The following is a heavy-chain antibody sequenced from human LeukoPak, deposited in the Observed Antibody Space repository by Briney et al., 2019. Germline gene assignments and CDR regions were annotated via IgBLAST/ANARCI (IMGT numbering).Heavy chain of an antibody. CDR2: IRSKSNSYAT. CDR3: TSYTPKYCSGGSCFNY. V-gene: IGHV3-73*01. CDR1: VFTFSGSS. Sequence: PGVSLRLFCAASVFTFSGSSMHWVRQASAKGLEWVVRIRSKSNSYATAYAAAVKGSVTIYRDDSKNTAYLQMNSLKTEDTAVYYCTSYTPKYCSGGSCFNYWGQGTLVTVSS. J-gene: IGHJ4*02. D-gene: IGHD2-15*01.